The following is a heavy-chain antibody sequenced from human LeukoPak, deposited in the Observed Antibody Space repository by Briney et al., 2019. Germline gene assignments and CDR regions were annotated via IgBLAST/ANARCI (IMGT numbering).Heavy chain of an antibody. J-gene: IGHJ4*02. CDR2: SGSGGST. V-gene: IGHV3-23*01. D-gene: IGHD3-3*01. CDR1: GFTFSSYA. Sequence: GRSLRLSCAAPGFTFSSYAMSWVRQAPGKGLEWVSGSGSGGSTYYADSVKGRFTISRDNSKNTLYLQMNSLRAEDTAVYYCAKDFWSGYYPNYWGQGTLVTVSS. CDR3: AKDFWSGYYPNY.